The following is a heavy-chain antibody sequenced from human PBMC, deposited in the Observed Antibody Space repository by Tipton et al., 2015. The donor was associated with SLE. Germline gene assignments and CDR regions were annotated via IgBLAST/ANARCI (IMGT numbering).Heavy chain of an antibody. D-gene: IGHD6-13*01. CDR1: GDSISSRSYH. CDR3: ARVVKGSSWYWFDP. CDR2: IFYSGST. J-gene: IGHJ5*02. Sequence: TLSLTCTVSGDSISSRSYHWGWIRQPPGKGLEWIGSIFYSGSTSYNPSLQSRVIISVDTSKNQFSLRLSSVTAADTAVYYCARVVKGSSWYWFDPWGQGTLVTVSS. V-gene: IGHV4-39*07.